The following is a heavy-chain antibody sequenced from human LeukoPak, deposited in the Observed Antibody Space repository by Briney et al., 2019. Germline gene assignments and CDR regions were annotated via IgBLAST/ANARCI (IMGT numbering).Heavy chain of an antibody. CDR1: GGTFSSYA. CDR2: IIPIFGTA. D-gene: IGHD4-23*01. CDR3: ARGTTVVEAYGMDV. Sequence: SVKLSCKASGGTFSSYAISWVRQAPGQGLEWMGGIIPIFGTANYAQKFQGRVTITADESTSTAYMELRSLRSEDTAVYYCARGTTVVEAYGMDVWGQGTTVTVSS. V-gene: IGHV1-69*01. J-gene: IGHJ6*02.